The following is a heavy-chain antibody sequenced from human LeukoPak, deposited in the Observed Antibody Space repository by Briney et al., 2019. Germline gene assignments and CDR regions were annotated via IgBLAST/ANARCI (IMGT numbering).Heavy chain of an antibody. CDR1: GFTFDDYA. D-gene: IGHD5-12*01. J-gene: IGHJ4*02. Sequence: GRSLRLSCAASGFTFDDYAMHWVRQAPGKGLEWVSGISWNSGSIGYADSVKGRFTISRDNAKNSLYLQMNTLRAEDTAIYYCAKDTGYSGYGIVDYWGQGTLVSVSS. V-gene: IGHV3-9*01. CDR3: AKDTGYSGYGIVDY. CDR2: ISWNSGSI.